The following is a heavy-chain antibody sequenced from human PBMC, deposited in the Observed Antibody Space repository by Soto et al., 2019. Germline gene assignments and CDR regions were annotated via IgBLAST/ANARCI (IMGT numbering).Heavy chain of an antibody. CDR1: GASISSYY. V-gene: IGHV4-4*07. D-gene: IGHD5-12*01. J-gene: IGHJ3*02. CDR3: ARGHIVLARDAFDI. CDR2: IYTSGGT. Sequence: TSETLSLTCTVSGASISSYYWSWIRQPAGKGLEWIGRIYTSGGTNYNPSLKSRVTMSVDTSKNQFSLQLNSVTPEDTAVYYCARGHIVLARDAFDIWGQGTMVTVSS.